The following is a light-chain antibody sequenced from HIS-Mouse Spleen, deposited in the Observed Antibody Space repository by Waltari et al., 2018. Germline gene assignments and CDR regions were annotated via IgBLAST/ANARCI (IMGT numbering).Light chain of an antibody. CDR1: ALPKQY. J-gene: IGLJ2*01. V-gene: IGLV3-25*03. CDR3: QSADSSGTYVV. Sequence: SYELTQPPSVSVSPGQPARITCSGDALPKQYASWYQQKPGQAPVLVLYKDSERPSGIPERFSGSSSGTTVTLTISGVQAEDEADYYCQSADSSGTYVVFGGGTKLTVL. CDR2: KDS.